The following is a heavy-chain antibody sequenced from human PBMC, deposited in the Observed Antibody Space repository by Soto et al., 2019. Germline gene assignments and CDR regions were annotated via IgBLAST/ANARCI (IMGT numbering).Heavy chain of an antibody. CDR2: IYYTGST. CDR3: ARDHHGYYDTSGYYPYFDF. CDR1: GGSVNTAPYH. J-gene: IGHJ4*02. V-gene: IGHV4-61*01. D-gene: IGHD3-22*01. Sequence: ASETLSLTCTVSGGSVNTAPYHWSWIRQSPRNGLEWIGNIYYTGSTNYNPSFESRVSISLDTSNNQFSLRLTSLTAADTAVYFCARDHHGYYDTSGYYPYFDFWGQGTLVTVSS.